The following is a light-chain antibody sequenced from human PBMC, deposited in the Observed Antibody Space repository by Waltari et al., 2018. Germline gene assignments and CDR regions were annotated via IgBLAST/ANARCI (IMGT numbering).Light chain of an antibody. CDR1: LSVLYSANNKDY. CDR3: QQYYGVPLT. V-gene: IGKV4-1*01. Sequence: DIVMTQSPDFLAVSLGERATINCKSSLSVLYSANNKDYLAWYQQKPGQPPKLLIYWASTRESGVPDRFSGSGSGTDFTLTISSLQAEDVAVYYCQQYYGVPLTFGGGTKVEIK. CDR2: WAS. J-gene: IGKJ4*01.